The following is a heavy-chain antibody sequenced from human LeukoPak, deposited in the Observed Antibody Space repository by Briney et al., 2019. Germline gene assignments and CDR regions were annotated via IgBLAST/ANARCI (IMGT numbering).Heavy chain of an antibody. CDR1: GYTFTGYY. CDR3: SRGSIVGATFDYFDY. Sequence: ASVKASCKASGYTFTGYYIHWVRQAPGQGLEWMGGINPNSGGTNYAQKFQGSVTMTRDTSISTAYMDLSRLRSDDTAVYSCSRGSIVGATFDYFDYWGQGTLVTVSS. J-gene: IGHJ4*02. CDR2: INPNSGGT. V-gene: IGHV1-2*02. D-gene: IGHD1-26*01.